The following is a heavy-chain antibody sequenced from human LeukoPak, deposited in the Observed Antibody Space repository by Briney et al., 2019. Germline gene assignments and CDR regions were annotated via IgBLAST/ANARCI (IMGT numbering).Heavy chain of an antibody. V-gene: IGHV3-23*01. CDR2: ISGGGGST. J-gene: IGHJ4*02. D-gene: IGHD2-15*01. Sequence: GGSLRLSCAASGFTFSSYAMSWVRQAPGKGLEWVSAISGGGGSTYYADSVKGRFTISRDNSKNTLYLQMNSLRAEDTAVYYCAKRQCSGGSCYSDYWGQGTLVTVSS. CDR1: GFTFSSYA. CDR3: AKRQCSGGSCYSDY.